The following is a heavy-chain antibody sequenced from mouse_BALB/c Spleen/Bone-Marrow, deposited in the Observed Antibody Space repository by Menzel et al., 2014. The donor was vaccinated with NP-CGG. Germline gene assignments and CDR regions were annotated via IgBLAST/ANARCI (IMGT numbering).Heavy chain of an antibody. CDR1: GYSFTGYH. CDR3: AISVSLRAMDY. CDR2: IDPYYGGS. V-gene: IGHV1-39*01. Sequence: EVQLHQSGPELVKPGASVKISCKASGYSFTGYHMNWVKQSNGKSLEWIGDIDPYYGGSSYNQKLNHKATLTVDKSSSTAYMQLKSLTSEDSAVYYCAISVSLRAMDYWGQGTSVTVSS. J-gene: IGHJ4*01. D-gene: IGHD1-1*01.